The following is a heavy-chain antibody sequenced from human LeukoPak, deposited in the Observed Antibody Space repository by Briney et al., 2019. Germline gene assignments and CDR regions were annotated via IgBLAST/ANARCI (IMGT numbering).Heavy chain of an antibody. CDR3: ARDLGSGSSDAFDI. J-gene: IGHJ3*02. CDR1: GYTFTGYY. D-gene: IGHD1-26*01. Sequence: ASVKVSCKASGYTFTGYYMHWVRQAPGRGLEWMGWINPNSGGTNYAQKFQGRVTMTRDTSISTAYMELSRLRSDDTAVYYCARDLGSGSSDAFDIWGQGTMVTVSS. V-gene: IGHV1-2*02. CDR2: INPNSGGT.